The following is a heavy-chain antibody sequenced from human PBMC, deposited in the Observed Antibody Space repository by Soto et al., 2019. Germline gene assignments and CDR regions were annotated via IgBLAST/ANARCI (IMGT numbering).Heavy chain of an antibody. J-gene: IGHJ3*02. CDR1: GGSISSSSYY. V-gene: IGHV4-39*01. CDR3: ARDYYYDSSGYYRNGAFDI. D-gene: IGHD3-22*01. Sequence: QLQLQESGPGLVKPSETLSLTCTVSGGSISSSSYYWGWIRQPPGKGLEWIGSIYYSGSTYYNPSLKSRVTISVDTSKNQFPLKLSSVTAADTAVYYCARDYYYDSSGYYRNGAFDIWGQGTMVTVSS. CDR2: IYYSGST.